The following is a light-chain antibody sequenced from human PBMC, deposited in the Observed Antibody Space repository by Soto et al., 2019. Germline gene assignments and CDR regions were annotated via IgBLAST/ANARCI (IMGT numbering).Light chain of an antibody. CDR2: AIS. CDR3: QQSLTFPLT. CDR1: QGINKW. Sequence: QMTQSPSYVAASVGGRGTITCRASQGINKWLAWYQQKQGRAPKXXIYAISSLQSGVPSRFSGSASGTDGTITISSLKTEDGSTYFCQQSLTFPLTFGGGTKVDIK. J-gene: IGKJ4*01. V-gene: IGKV1-12*01.